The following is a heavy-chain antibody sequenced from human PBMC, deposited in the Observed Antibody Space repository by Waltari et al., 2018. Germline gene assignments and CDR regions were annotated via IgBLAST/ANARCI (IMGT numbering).Heavy chain of an antibody. CDR1: GGSFSGYY. V-gene: IGHV4-34*01. J-gene: IGHJ6*02. CDR2: INHIGST. Sequence: QVQLQQWSAGLLKPSETLSLTCAVYGGSFSGYYWSWIRQPPGKGLGWMGEINHIGSTNDNRSLKIRVTISVDTSKIQFSLKLSSVTAVDPAVYYCSRTRKRYDSWSGYPFHYGMAVWGQGTTVTVSS. CDR3: SRTRKRYDSWSGYPFHYGMAV. D-gene: IGHD3-3*01.